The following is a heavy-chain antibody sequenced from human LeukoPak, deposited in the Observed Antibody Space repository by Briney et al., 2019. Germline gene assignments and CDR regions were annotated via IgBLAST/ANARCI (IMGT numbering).Heavy chain of an antibody. CDR2: IKSKSDDGTR. Sequence: GGSLRLSCEASGFTFSKVWMSWVRQAPGKGLVWVGRIKSKSDDGTRDYAPPVRGRFTISRDDSKSTVYLQMESLRSEDTGVYYCCGTRGDLWGQGTLVTVSS. CDR1: GFTFSKVW. D-gene: IGHD1-14*01. J-gene: IGHJ5*02. V-gene: IGHV3-15*01. CDR3: CGTRGDL.